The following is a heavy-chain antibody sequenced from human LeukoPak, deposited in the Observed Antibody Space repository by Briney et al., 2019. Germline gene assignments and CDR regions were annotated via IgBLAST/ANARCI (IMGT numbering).Heavy chain of an antibody. J-gene: IGHJ4*02. D-gene: IGHD5-12*01. Sequence: GGSLRLSCAASGFTFSSYWMSWVRQAPGKGLEWVANTKQDGSEKYYVDSVKGRFTISRDNAKNTLYLQMNSLRAEDTAVYYCARVVATTEDYYFDYWGQGTLVTVSS. V-gene: IGHV3-7*01. CDR1: GFTFSSYW. CDR3: ARVVATTEDYYFDY. CDR2: TKQDGSEK.